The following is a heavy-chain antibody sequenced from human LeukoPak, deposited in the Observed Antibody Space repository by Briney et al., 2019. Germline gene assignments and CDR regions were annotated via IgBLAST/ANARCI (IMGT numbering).Heavy chain of an antibody. V-gene: IGHV3-30*03. J-gene: IGHJ3*02. Sequence: PGGSLRLSCVASGITFSSYGMHWVRQAPGKGLEWVAVISYDGSNKYYADSVKGRFSISRDNSKNTVYLQMNSLRAEDTAVHYCAREGYSGRVHDAFDIWGQGTMVPVSS. CDR2: ISYDGSNK. D-gene: IGHD5-12*01. CDR3: AREGYSGRVHDAFDI. CDR1: GITFSSYG.